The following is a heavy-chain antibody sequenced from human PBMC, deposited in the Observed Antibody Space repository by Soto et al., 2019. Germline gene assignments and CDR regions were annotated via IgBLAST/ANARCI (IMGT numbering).Heavy chain of an antibody. CDR1: GFTFSSYA. Sequence: QVQLVESGGGVVQPGRSLRLSCAASGFTFSSYAMHWVRQAPGKGLEWVAVISYDGSNKYYADSVKGRFTISRDNSKNPLYLQMNSLRAEDTAVYYCARGDDYGDRKAYWGQGTLVTVSS. D-gene: IGHD4-17*01. V-gene: IGHV3-30-3*01. J-gene: IGHJ4*02. CDR3: ARGDDYGDRKAY. CDR2: ISYDGSNK.